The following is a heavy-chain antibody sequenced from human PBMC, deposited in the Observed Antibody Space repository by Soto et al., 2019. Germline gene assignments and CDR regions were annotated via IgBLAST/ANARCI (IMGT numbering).Heavy chain of an antibody. CDR3: ARPPYNWDEYFDS. D-gene: IGHD1-1*01. CDR2: IYPGDSDT. Sequence: GAEVKKPGESLKISCRGSGYRFTNFWIGWVRQIPGKGLEWMGVIYPGDSDTRYSPSFQGQVTISADKSINTAYLQWNSLKASDSAIYYCARPPYNWDEYFDSWGQGTLVSVSS. V-gene: IGHV5-51*01. CDR1: GYRFTNFW. J-gene: IGHJ4*02.